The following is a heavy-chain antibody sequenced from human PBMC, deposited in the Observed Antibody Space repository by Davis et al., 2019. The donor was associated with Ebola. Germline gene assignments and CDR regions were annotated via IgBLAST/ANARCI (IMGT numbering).Heavy chain of an antibody. V-gene: IGHV3-23*01. CDR3: AKEMEVTKPYDH. CDR2: VSREGGT. Sequence: PGGSLRLSCAASGFTFNKYGMSWVRQALGKGLEWVAAVSREGGTYYADSVKGRFTVSSDTSKDTLFLQMDSLRDEDTAVYYCAKEMEVTKPYDHWGQGTLVTVSS. J-gene: IGHJ4*02. D-gene: IGHD2-21*02. CDR1: GFTFNKYG.